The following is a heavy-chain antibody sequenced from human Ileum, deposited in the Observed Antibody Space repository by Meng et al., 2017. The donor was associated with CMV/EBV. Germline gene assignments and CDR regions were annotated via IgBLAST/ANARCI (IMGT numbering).Heavy chain of an antibody. Sequence: QVQLKESGPGLVKNSETLSLTCYVSGGSISNYYWSWIRQPAGKGLEWIAHIYTSGTTNYNPSLKSRVTMSVDTSRNQFSLKLTSVTAADTAVYYCARNYGSGNWNFFHYWGQGTLVTVSS. J-gene: IGHJ4*02. CDR2: IYTSGTT. V-gene: IGHV4-4*07. CDR1: GGSISNYY. CDR3: ARNYGSGNWNFFHY. D-gene: IGHD3-10*01.